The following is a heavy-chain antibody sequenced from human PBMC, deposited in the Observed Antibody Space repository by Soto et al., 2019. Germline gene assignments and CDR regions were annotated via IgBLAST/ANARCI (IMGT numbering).Heavy chain of an antibody. Sequence: GGSLRLSCAASGFTFSSYDMHWVRQATGKGLEWVSAIGTAGDTYYPGSVKGRFTISRENAKNSLYLQMNSLRAGDTAAYYCARGSGYCTNGVCPGHFDYWGQGTLVTVSS. D-gene: IGHD2-8*01. V-gene: IGHV3-13*01. CDR2: IGTAGDT. CDR3: ARGSGYCTNGVCPGHFDY. J-gene: IGHJ4*02. CDR1: GFTFSSYD.